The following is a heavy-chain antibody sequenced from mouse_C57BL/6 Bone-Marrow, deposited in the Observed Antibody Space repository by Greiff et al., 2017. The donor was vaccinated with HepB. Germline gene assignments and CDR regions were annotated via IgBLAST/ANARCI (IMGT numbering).Heavy chain of an antibody. Sequence: VKLVESGPGLVAPSQSLSITCTVSGFSLPSYGLHWVRQPPGKGLEWLVVIWSDGSTTYNSAPKSRLSISKDNSNSQVFLKMNSLQTDDTAMYYCARHGHYGNYALFLAYWGQGTLVTVSA. CDR3: ARHGHYGNYALFLAY. CDR1: GFSLPSYG. V-gene: IGHV2-6-1*01. D-gene: IGHD2-1*01. J-gene: IGHJ3*01. CDR2: IWSDGST.